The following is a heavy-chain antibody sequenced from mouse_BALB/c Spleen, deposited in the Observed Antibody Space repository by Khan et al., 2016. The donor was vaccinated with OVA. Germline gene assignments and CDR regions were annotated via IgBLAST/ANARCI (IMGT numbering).Heavy chain of an antibody. CDR2: IFPGSVGT. CDR3: ARGGYGGFAY. J-gene: IGHJ3*01. CDR1: GYTFSSYW. V-gene: IGHV1-9*01. D-gene: IGHD2-2*01. Sequence: QVQLQQSGGDLMKPGASVKISCKATGYTFSSYWIEWVKQRPGHGLEWIGQIFPGSVGTTCNEKFKGKATFTADTSSNTAYMQLSSLTSEDSAVYYGARGGYGGFAYWGQGTLVTVSA.